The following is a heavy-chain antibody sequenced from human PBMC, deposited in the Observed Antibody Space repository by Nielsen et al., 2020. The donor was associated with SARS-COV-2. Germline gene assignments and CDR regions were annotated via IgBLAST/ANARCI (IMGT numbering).Heavy chain of an antibody. D-gene: IGHD2-15*01. Sequence: GESLKISCAASGFTFSSYDMHWVRQATGKGLEWVSAIGTAGDTYYPGSVKGRFTISRENAKNSLYLQMNSLRAGDTAVYYCARGGSVVAAGYDAFDIWGQGTMVTVSS. CDR3: ARGGSVVAAGYDAFDI. CDR2: IGTAGDT. V-gene: IGHV3-13*04. CDR1: GFTFSSYD. J-gene: IGHJ3*02.